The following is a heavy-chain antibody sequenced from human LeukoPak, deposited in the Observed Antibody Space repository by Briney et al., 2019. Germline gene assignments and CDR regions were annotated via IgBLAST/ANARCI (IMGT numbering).Heavy chain of an antibody. CDR3: ARSDYGDYEAGYSFDY. Sequence: ASVKVSCKASGYTFTSYYMHWVRQAPGQGLEWMGITNPSGGSTSYAQKFQGRVTMTRDTSTSTVYMELSSLRSEDTAVYYCARSDYGDYEAGYSFDYWGQGTLVTVSS. V-gene: IGHV1-46*01. J-gene: IGHJ4*02. D-gene: IGHD4-17*01. CDR1: GYTFTSYY. CDR2: TNPSGGST.